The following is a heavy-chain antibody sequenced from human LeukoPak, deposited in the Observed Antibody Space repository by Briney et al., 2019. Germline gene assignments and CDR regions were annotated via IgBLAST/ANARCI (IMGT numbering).Heavy chain of an antibody. D-gene: IGHD2-15*01. CDR3: ARDFWDDIVVVSWFDP. V-gene: IGHV4-4*07. J-gene: IGHJ5*02. Sequence: PSETLSLTCTVSGGSISSYYWSWIRQPAGKGLEWIGRIYTSGSTNYNPSLKSRVTMSVDTSKNQFSLKLSSVTAADTAVYYCARDFWDDIVVVSWFDPWGQGTLVTVSS. CDR2: IYTSGST. CDR1: GGSISSYY.